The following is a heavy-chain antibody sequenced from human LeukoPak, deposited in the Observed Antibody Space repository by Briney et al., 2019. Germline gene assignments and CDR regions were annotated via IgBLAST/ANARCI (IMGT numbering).Heavy chain of an antibody. CDR1: GCSISSGYY. CDR3: ARPPLIVVVIADLDAFDI. J-gene: IGHJ3*02. V-gene: IGHV4-38-2*01. Sequence: PSETLSLTCAVSGCSISSGYYWGWIRQPPGQGLEWIGSIYHSGRTFYNPSLKRRVTISVEKTKNKFSLKLSSVTAADTAVYYCARPPLIVVVIADLDAFDIWGQGTMVTVSS. CDR2: IYHSGRT. D-gene: IGHD2-21*01.